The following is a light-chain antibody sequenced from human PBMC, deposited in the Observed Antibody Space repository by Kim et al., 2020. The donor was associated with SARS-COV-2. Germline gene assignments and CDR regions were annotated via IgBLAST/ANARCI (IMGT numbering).Light chain of an antibody. CDR3: QTWGTGIHWV. Sequence: QLVLTQSPSASASLGASVKLTCTLSSGHSSYAIACHQQQPEKGPRYLMKLNSDGSHSKGDGIPDRFSGSSSGAERYLTISSLQSEDEADYYCQTWGTGIHWVFGGGTQLTVL. CDR2: LNSDGSH. CDR1: SGHSSYA. J-gene: IGLJ3*02. V-gene: IGLV4-69*01.